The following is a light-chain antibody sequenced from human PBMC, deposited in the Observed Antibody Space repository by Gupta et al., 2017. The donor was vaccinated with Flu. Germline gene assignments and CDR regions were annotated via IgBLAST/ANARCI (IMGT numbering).Light chain of an antibody. Sequence: ELVLTPSPATVSVSPGQRASLSCRASQRLSSGDLAWYQQKPGQAPRLLIYGASSRATGIPDRFSGSGSGTDFTLIISRLEPEDFAVYYCQQYGRSPWTFGQGTKVEIK. CDR1: QRLSSGD. CDR3: QQYGRSPWT. V-gene: IGKV3-20*01. J-gene: IGKJ1*01. CDR2: GAS.